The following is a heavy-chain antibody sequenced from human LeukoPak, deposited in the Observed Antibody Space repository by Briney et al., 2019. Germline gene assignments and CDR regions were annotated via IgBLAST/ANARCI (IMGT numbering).Heavy chain of an antibody. D-gene: IGHD2-2*01. CDR1: GFTFYDYA. Sequence: GGSLRLSCAASGFTFYDYALSWVRHGPGKGLEWVSSITRNGGSTAYAESVKGRFTISRDNARNSLYLQMNSLRAEDTALYYCARTQIGYCSGTSCTLYYFDYWGQGTLVTVSS. J-gene: IGHJ4*02. CDR3: ARTQIGYCSGTSCTLYYFDY. V-gene: IGHV3-20*04. CDR2: ITRNGGST.